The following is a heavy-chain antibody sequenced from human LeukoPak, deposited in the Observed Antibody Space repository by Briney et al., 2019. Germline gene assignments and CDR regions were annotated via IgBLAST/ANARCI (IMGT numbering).Heavy chain of an antibody. CDR3: ARGLGIGWFDP. Sequence: ASVKVSFKASGYSFTGQYMHWVRQAPGQGLEWMGIINPSGVSTIYAQIFQGRVTMTRDTSTSTVYMALSSLSSEDTAVYYCARGLGIGWFDPWGQGTLVTVSS. J-gene: IGHJ5*02. V-gene: IGHV1-46*01. D-gene: IGHD7-27*01. CDR2: INPSGVST. CDR1: GYSFTGQY.